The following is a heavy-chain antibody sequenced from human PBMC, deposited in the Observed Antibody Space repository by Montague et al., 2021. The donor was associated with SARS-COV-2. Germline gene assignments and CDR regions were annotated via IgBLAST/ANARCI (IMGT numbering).Heavy chain of an antibody. CDR3: ARYYERSWDV. D-gene: IGHD3-16*01. CDR2: IFENGDT. Sequence: SETLSLTCTVSGGSLSSGGYYWSWIRQLPGKGLEWIVTIFENGDTDHNPSLKSRVTVSEDTSQNQFSLRLSSVAAADTALYYCARYYERSWDVWGQGTTVTVSS. V-gene: IGHV4-61*08. CDR1: GGSLSSGGYY. J-gene: IGHJ6*02.